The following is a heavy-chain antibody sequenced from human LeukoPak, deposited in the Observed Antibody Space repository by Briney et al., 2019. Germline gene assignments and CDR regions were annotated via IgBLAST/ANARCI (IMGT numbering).Heavy chain of an antibody. J-gene: IGHJ1*01. Sequence: GGSLRLSCAASGFTFSRYGMHWVRQAPGKGLEWVAFIRYDESNKFYADSVKGRFTVSRDNSKNTLYLQMNSLRADDTAVYYCARARPVVPAAVEYFQHWGQGTLVTVSS. CDR2: IRYDESNK. D-gene: IGHD2-2*01. CDR3: ARARPVVPAAVEYFQH. V-gene: IGHV3-30*02. CDR1: GFTFSRYG.